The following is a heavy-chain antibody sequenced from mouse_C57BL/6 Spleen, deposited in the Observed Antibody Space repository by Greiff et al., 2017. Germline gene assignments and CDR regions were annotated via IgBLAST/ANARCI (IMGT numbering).Heavy chain of an antibody. CDR1: GYTFTSYW. Sequence: QVQLPQPGAELVKPGASVKMSCKASGYTFTSYWITWVKQRPGQGLEWIGDIYPGSGSTNYNEKFKSKATLTVDTSSSTAYMQLSSLTSEDSAVYYCARGRTGYFDVWGTGTTVTVSS. CDR3: ARGRTGYFDV. V-gene: IGHV1-55*01. J-gene: IGHJ1*03. CDR2: IYPGSGST.